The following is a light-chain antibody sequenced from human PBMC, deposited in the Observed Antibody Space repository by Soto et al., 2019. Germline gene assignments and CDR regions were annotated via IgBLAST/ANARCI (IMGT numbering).Light chain of an antibody. CDR1: QSLSGN. CDR2: HAS. J-gene: IGKJ1*01. Sequence: EIVMTQSPATLTGSPGETVTLSCRASQSLSGNLAWYQQKPGQAPRLLIFHASTRATGVPTRFSGRGSGREFTVTISGLQSEDFAVYYCHQYSKWPPWTFGPGTKVEIK. V-gene: IGKV3-15*01. CDR3: HQYSKWPPWT.